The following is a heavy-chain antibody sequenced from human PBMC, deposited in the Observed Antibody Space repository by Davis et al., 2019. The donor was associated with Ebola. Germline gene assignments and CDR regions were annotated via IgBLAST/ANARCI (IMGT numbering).Heavy chain of an antibody. D-gene: IGHD6-13*01. CDR1: GFTFSSYA. CDR2: ISGSGGST. Sequence: GESLKISCAASGFTFSSYAMNWVRQAPGKGLEWVSAISGSGGSTYYADSVKGRFTISRDNSKNTLYLQLSSLRAEDTAVYYCVKDSGSGTFYDYWGQGSLVTVSS. CDR3: VKDSGSGTFYDY. V-gene: IGHV3-23*01. J-gene: IGHJ4*02.